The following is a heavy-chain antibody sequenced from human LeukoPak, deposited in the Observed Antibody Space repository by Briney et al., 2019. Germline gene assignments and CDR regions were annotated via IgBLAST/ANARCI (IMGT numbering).Heavy chain of an antibody. CDR2: ISGGGDTT. Sequence: GGSLRLSCAASGFTFSSYAMGWVRQAPGKGLEWVSCISGGGDTTHYADSVKGRFAISRDNSKNTLYLQMNSLRAEDTAIYYCARAAGWFDPWGQGTLVTVSS. CDR1: GFTFSSYA. V-gene: IGHV3-23*01. J-gene: IGHJ5*02. CDR3: ARAAGWFDP.